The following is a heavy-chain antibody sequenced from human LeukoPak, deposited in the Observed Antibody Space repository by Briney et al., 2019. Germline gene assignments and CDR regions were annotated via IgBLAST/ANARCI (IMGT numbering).Heavy chain of an antibody. V-gene: IGHV1-8*01. D-gene: IGHD4-17*01. CDR1: GYTFTSYD. CDR2: MNPKSGNT. J-gene: IGHJ4*02. CDR3: ARVYGDPDY. Sequence: ASVEVSCKASGYTFTSYDINWVRQATGQGLEWMGWMNPKSGNTGSAQKFQGRVTMTRDSSISTAYMELTSLRSEDTAVYYCARVYGDPDYWGQGALVTVSS.